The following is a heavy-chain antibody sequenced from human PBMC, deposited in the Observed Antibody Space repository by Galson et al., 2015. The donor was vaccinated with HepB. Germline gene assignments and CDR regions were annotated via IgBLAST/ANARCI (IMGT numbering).Heavy chain of an antibody. CDR2: ITSGSENI. CDR3: ARIASGTLAWFDP. Sequence: SLRLSCAASGFTLSYYTMNWVRQAPGKDLEWFSSITSGSENIYYSASVKGRFTVSRDNAKKSLYLHMNSLRAEDTAVYYCARIASGTLAWFDPWGHGTLVTVSS. V-gene: IGHV3-21*01. CDR1: GFTLSYYT. D-gene: IGHD6-13*01. J-gene: IGHJ5*02.